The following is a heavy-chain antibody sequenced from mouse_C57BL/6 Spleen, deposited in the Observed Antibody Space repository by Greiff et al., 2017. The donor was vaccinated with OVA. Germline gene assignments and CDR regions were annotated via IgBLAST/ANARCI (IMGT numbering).Heavy chain of an antibody. CDR1: GFTFSDYG. J-gene: IGHJ1*03. V-gene: IGHV5-17*01. CDR3: ARYGNYWYFDV. CDR2: ISSGSSTI. D-gene: IGHD2-1*01. Sequence: EVKLVESGGGLVKPGGSLKLSCAASGFTFSDYGMHWVRQAPEKGLEWVAYISSGSSTIYYADTVKGRFTISRDNAKNTLFLQMTSLRSEDTAMYYCARYGNYWYFDVWGTGTTVTVSS.